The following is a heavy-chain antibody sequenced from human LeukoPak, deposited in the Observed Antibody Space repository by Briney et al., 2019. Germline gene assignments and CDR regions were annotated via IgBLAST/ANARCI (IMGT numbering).Heavy chain of an antibody. V-gene: IGHV4-31*03. CDR2: IYYSGST. CDR1: GGSISRGGYY. CDR3: ARDLYYDSSNWFDP. J-gene: IGHJ5*02. Sequence: SETLSLTCTVSGGSISRGGYYWSWIRQHPGKGLEWIGYIYYSGSTYYNPSLKSRVTISVDTSKNQFSLKLSSVTAADTAVYYCARDLYYDSSNWFDPWGQGTLVTVSS. D-gene: IGHD3-22*01.